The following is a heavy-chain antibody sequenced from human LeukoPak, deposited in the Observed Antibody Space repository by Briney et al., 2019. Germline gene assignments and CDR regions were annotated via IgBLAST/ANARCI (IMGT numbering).Heavy chain of an antibody. Sequence: SETLSLTCTVSGGSISSYYWSWIRQPPGKGLERIGYIYTSGSTNYNPSLKSRVTISVDTSKNQFSLKLSSVTAADTAVYYCARQPYSSKVDYWGQGTLVTVSS. J-gene: IGHJ4*02. V-gene: IGHV4-4*09. D-gene: IGHD6-13*01. CDR3: ARQPYSSKVDY. CDR1: GGSISSYY. CDR2: IYTSGST.